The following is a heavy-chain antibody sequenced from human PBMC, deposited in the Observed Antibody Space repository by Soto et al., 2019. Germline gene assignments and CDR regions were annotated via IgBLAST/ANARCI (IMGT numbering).Heavy chain of an antibody. Sequence: SETLSLTCAVSGGSISSGGYSWSWIRQPPGKGLEWIGYMYHSGSTYYNPSLKSRVTISIDRSKNQFSLKLSSVTAADTAVYYCARDLLTRGYYDSSGYYSTEDAFDIWGQGTMLTVSS. CDR1: GGSISSGGYS. CDR2: MYHSGST. V-gene: IGHV4-30-2*01. CDR3: ARDLLTRGYYDSSGYYSTEDAFDI. J-gene: IGHJ3*02. D-gene: IGHD3-22*01.